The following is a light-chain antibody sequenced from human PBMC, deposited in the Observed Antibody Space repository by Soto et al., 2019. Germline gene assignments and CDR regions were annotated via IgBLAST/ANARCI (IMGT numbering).Light chain of an antibody. CDR1: QSISSW. V-gene: IGKV1-5*03. CDR2: KAS. Sequence: DIPRTQSPSTLSASVGDRVTITCRASQSISSWLAWYQQKPGKAPKLLIYKASSLESGVPSRFSGSGSGTEFTLTISSLQPDDFATYYCQQYGTYLWTFGQGTKVDIK. J-gene: IGKJ1*01. CDR3: QQYGTYLWT.